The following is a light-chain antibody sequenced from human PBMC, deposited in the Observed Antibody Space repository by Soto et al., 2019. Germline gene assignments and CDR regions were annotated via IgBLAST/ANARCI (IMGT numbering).Light chain of an antibody. CDR3: CSYAGGYTLV. CDR1: SRDVGGYNY. CDR2: DVS. Sequence: QSALTQPRSVSGSPGQSVTISCTGTSRDVGGYNYVSWYQQYPGKAPKLMIYDVSKRPSGVPDRFSGSKSGNTASLTISGLQTEDEAAYYCCSYAGGYTLVFAGGTKVTVL. J-gene: IGLJ2*01. V-gene: IGLV2-11*01.